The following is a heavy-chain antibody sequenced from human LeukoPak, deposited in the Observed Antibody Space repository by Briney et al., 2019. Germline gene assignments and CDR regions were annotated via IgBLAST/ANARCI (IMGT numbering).Heavy chain of an antibody. CDR3: AKDGYNPGPGY. J-gene: IGHJ4*02. CDR1: GFTFSNYG. V-gene: IGHV3-23*01. D-gene: IGHD5-24*01. Sequence: GGSLRLSCAASGFTFSNYGMHWVRQAPGKGLEWVSAISGSGGSTYYADSVKGRFTISRDNSKNTLYLQMNSLRAEDTAVYYCAKDGYNPGPGYWGQGTLVTVSS. CDR2: ISGSGGST.